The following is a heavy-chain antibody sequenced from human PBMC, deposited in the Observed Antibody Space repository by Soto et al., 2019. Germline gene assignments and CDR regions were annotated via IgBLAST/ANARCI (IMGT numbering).Heavy chain of an antibody. D-gene: IGHD3-22*01. V-gene: IGHV6-1*01. Sequence: KQSQTLSLTCAISGDSVSSNSAAWNWIRQSPSRGLEWLGRTYYRSKWYNDYAVSVKSRITINPDTSKNQFSLQLNSVTPEDTAVYYCAREPQLYYDSSGYYFDYWGQGTLVTVSS. CDR3: AREPQLYYDSSGYYFDY. J-gene: IGHJ4*02. CDR1: GDSVSSNSAA. CDR2: TYYRSKWYN.